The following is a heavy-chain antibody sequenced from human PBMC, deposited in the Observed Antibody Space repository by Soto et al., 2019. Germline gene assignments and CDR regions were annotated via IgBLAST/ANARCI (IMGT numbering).Heavy chain of an antibody. CDR1: GYTCTSYD. V-gene: IGHV1-8*01. CDR2: MNPNSGNT. J-gene: IGHJ5*02. Sequence: QVQLVQSGAEVKKPGASVKVSCKASGYTCTSYDINWVRQATGQGLEWMGWMNPNSGNTGYAQKFQGRVTMPRNTSRSTAYMELSSLRAEDTAVYYCARGFRKYKWFAPWCQGSLVTVSS. CDR3: ARGFRKYKWFAP.